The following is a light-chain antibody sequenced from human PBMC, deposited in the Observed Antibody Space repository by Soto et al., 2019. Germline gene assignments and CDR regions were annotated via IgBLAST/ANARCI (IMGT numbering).Light chain of an antibody. CDR3: LQDYNCPYT. V-gene: IGKV1-6*01. CDR1: QGIRND. J-gene: IGKJ2*01. CDR2: AAS. Sequence: AIQMTQSPSSLSASVGDRVTITCRASQGIRNDLGWYQQKPGKAPKLLIYAASSSQSGVPSRFSGSGSGTDFTLAISSLQPVDFATYYCLQDYNCPYTFGQGTKLEIK.